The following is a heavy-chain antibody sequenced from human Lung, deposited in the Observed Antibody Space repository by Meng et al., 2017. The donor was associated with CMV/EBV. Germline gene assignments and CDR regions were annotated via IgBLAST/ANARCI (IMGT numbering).Heavy chain of an antibody. J-gene: IGHJ4*02. V-gene: IGHV3-11*01. CDR3: ARITGSSWLSFYFDY. Sequence: SCAPSGFTFSDEYMSWIRQAPGKGLEWVSYITSSGDRKYYADSVKGRVTISRDNAKNSLYLQLNSLRAEDTAVYFCARITGSSWLSFYFDYWGQGTLVTVSS. CDR2: ITSSGDRK. D-gene: IGHD6-13*01. CDR1: GFTFSDEY.